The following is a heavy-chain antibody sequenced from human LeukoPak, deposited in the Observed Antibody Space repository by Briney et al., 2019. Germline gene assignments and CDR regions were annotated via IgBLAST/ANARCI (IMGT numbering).Heavy chain of an antibody. CDR1: GFTFSGYE. D-gene: IGHD6-13*01. Sequence: PGGSLRLSCTASGFTFSGYETTWVRQAPGKGLEWMSYISVNGGAMHYADSVRGRFTTSRDDAKNSLYLHMNSLRVEDTAIYYCARKTDRLGAVGRDRYFDLWGQGTLVTVSS. J-gene: IGHJ5*02. CDR3: ARKTDRLGAVGRDRYFDL. V-gene: IGHV3-48*03. CDR2: ISVNGGAM.